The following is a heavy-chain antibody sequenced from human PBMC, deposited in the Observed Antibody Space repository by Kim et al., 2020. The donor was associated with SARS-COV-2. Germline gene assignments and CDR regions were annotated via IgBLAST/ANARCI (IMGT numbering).Heavy chain of an antibody. J-gene: IGHJ6*02. V-gene: IGHV3-7*05. D-gene: IGHD3-10*01. Sequence: GGSLRLSCAASGFTFSSYWMSWVRQAPGKGLEWVANIKQDGSEKYYVDSVKGRFTISRDNAKNSLYLQMNSLRAEYTAVYYCARGDHGYYYGSGSYYNIRYYYYGMDVWGQGTTVTVSS. CDR1: GFTFSSYW. CDR2: IKQDGSEK. CDR3: ARGDHGYYYGSGSYYNIRYYYYGMDV.